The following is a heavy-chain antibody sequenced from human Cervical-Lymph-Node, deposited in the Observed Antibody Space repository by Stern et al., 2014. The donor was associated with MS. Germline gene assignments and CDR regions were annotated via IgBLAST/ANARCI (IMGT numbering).Heavy chain of an antibody. Sequence: VQLVESGGGLVQPGGSLRLSCAGSGFTFSHYWMSWVRQAPGKGLEWVASINKDGSEKYYVDSLKGRFTISRDNAKNSLYLQMTSVRADDTAVYYCARKTTAKNWGQGTLVTVSS. V-gene: IGHV3-7*01. CDR2: INKDGSEK. D-gene: IGHD4-17*01. CDR3: ARKTTAKN. J-gene: IGHJ4*02. CDR1: GFTFSHYW.